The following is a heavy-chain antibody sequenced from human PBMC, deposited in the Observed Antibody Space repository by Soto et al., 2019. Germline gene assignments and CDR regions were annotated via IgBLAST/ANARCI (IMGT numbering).Heavy chain of an antibody. CDR3: VRALRFLEWFPGGTLCN. J-gene: IGHJ4*02. Sequence: QVQLVQSGAEVKKPGSSVKVSCKASGGTFSSYAISWVRQAPGQGLEWMGGIIPIFGTANYAQKFQGRVTITADESTSTAYMELSSLRSEDTAVYYCVRALRFLEWFPGGTLCNWGQGTLVTVSS. CDR1: GGTFSSYA. CDR2: IIPIFGTA. D-gene: IGHD3-3*01. V-gene: IGHV1-69*01.